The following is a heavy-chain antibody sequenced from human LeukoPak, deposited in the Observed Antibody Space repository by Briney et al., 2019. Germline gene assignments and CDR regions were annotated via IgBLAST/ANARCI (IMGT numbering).Heavy chain of an antibody. Sequence: SETLSLTCTVSGGSISSGSYYWSWIRQPAGKGLEWIGRIYTSGSTNYNPSLKSRVTISVDTSKNQFSLKLSFVTAADTAVYYCARDRGAAAPLDVWGKGTTVTVSS. J-gene: IGHJ6*04. V-gene: IGHV4-61*02. CDR1: GGSISSGSYY. CDR3: ARDRGAAAPLDV. D-gene: IGHD6-13*01. CDR2: IYTSGST.